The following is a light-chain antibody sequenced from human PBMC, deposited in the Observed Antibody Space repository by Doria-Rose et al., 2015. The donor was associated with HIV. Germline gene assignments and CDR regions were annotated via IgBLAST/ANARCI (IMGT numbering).Light chain of an antibody. CDR1: QSFSSTY. J-gene: IGKJ1*01. CDR3: HQYGTSWT. CDR2: DGS. Sequence: EIVLTQSPGTLSLSPWERATLSCRASQSFSSTYLAWYQQKPGQAPSLLIYDGSTRATGIPDRFSASGSVTDFTLTINRLEPEDFALYYCHQYGTSWTFGQGTKVEI. V-gene: IGKV3-20*01.